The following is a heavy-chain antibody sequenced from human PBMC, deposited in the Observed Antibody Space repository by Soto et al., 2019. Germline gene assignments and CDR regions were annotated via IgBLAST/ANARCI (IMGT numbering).Heavy chain of an antibody. CDR2: IITLFGTT. CDR1: GDTFKNCV. D-gene: IGHD1-1*01. V-gene: IGHV1-69*01. J-gene: IGHJ6*02. CDR3: AAEQGCVKISVG. Sequence: VQVVQSGVEVRRPGSSVKVSCKASGDTFKNCVISWVRQAPGQGLEWMGGIITLFGTTDFDQRFQGRLTNTTDESKTTAYMELTRLRSEDTATEYCAAEQGCVKISVGWGQGTTV.